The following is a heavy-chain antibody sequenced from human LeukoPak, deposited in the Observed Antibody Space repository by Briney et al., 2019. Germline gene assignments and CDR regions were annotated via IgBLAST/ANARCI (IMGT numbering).Heavy chain of an antibody. CDR2: IHHSGNT. CDR3: ARAAAAYNSWYFFAY. D-gene: IGHD2/OR15-2a*01. Sequence: SETLSLTCTVSGGSINSGDHYWSWIRQPPGKGLEWIGYIHHSGNTYYNASLKSRVTISTDMSKNQFSLSLNSVTAADSAVYYCARAAAAYNSWYFFAYWGLGTLVTVSS. CDR1: GGSINSGDHY. V-gene: IGHV4-30-4*01. J-gene: IGHJ4*02.